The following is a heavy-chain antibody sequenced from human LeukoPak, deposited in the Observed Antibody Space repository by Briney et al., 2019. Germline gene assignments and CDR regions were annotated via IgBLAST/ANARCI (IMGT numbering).Heavy chain of an antibody. CDR3: ASTPEIYCSGGSCYSGWGWFDP. J-gene: IGHJ5*02. CDR2: IYYSGSA. V-gene: IGHV4-59*01. CDR1: GGSISSYY. D-gene: IGHD2-15*01. Sequence: PSETLSLTCTVSGGSISSYYWSWIRQPPGKGLEWIGYIYYSGSANYNPSLKSRVTISVDTSKNQFSLKLSSVTAADTAVYYCASTPEIYCSGGSCYSGWGWFDPWGQGTRVTVSS.